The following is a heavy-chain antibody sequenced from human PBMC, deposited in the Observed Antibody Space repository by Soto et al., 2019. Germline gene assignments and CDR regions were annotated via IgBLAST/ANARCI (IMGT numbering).Heavy chain of an antibody. CDR3: ARSDDYGHYGFFQR. D-gene: IGHD4-17*01. J-gene: IGHJ1*01. Sequence: QVQLQESGPRLVKPSQTLSLTCTVSGGSISSGDYYWSWIRQPPGKGLEWIAYIYHSGTTSYNPSLKSRVTISIDPSKNQCSLKLSSVTAADTAVYYCARSDDYGHYGFFQRWGQGTLVTVSS. CDR2: IYHSGTT. CDR1: GGSISSGDYY. V-gene: IGHV4-30-4*01.